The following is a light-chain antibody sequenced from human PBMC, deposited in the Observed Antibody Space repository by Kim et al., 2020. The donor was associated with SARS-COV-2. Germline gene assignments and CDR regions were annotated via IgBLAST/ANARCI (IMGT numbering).Light chain of an antibody. CDR3: QKYNSAPWT. CDR2: GAS. V-gene: IGKV1-27*01. CDR1: QGISND. Sequence: DIQMTQSPSSLSASVGDRVTITCRASQGISNDLAWYQQKPGNIPRLLIYGASTLHSGVPSRFSGSGVGTDFTLTINSLQPEDVATYYCQKYNSAPWTFGQGTKVDIK. J-gene: IGKJ1*01.